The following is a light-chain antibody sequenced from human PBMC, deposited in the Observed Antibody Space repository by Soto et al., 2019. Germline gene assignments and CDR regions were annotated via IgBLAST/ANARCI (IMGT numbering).Light chain of an antibody. J-gene: IGLJ2*01. V-gene: IGLV2-8*01. CDR2: EVT. CDR3: SSYAGRVV. Sequence: QSALTQPPSASGSPGQSVTISCTGTSSDVGGYSSVSWYQQYPGEAPKLMIYEVTQRPSGVPDRFSGSRSGNTASLTVSGXQXEDEADYYCSSYAGRVVFGGGTKLT. CDR1: SSDVGGYSS.